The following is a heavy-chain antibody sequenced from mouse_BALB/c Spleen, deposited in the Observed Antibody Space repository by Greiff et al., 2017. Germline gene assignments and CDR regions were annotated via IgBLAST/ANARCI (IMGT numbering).Heavy chain of an antibody. D-gene: IGHD2-10*02. J-gene: IGHJ4*01. CDR1: GYAFSSYW. CDR3: ARTSLEGYAMDY. V-gene: IGHV1-80*01. CDR2: IYPGDGDT. Sequence: QVQLKQSGAELVRPGSSVKISCKASGYAFSSYWMNWVKQRPGQGLEWIGQIYPGDGDTNYNGKFKGKATLTADKSSSTAYMQLSSLTSEDSAVYFCARTSLEGYAMDYWGQGTSVTVSS.